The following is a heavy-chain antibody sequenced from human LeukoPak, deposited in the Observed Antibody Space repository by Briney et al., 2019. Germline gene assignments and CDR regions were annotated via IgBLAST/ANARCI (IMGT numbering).Heavy chain of an antibody. CDR3: AKASGYSSGWYLGRWFDP. Sequence: GGSLRLSCAASGFTFSSYAMHWVRQAPGKGLEYVSAISSNGGSTYYANSVKGRFTISRDNSKNSLYLQMNSLRAEDTALYYCAKASGYSSGWYLGRWFDPWGQGTLVTVSS. D-gene: IGHD6-19*01. J-gene: IGHJ5*02. V-gene: IGHV3-64*01. CDR1: GFTFSSYA. CDR2: ISSNGGST.